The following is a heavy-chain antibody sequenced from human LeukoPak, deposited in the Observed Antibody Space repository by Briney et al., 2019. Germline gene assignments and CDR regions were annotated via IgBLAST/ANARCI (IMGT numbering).Heavy chain of an antibody. CDR3: ARGRYYGSGSYYNPFDY. J-gene: IGHJ4*02. Sequence: ASVKVSCKASGYTFTGYDINWVRQATGQGLEWMGWMNPNSGNTGYAQKFQGRVTITRNTSISTAYMELSSLRSEDTAVYYCARGRYYGSGSYYNPFDYWGQGNLVTVSS. CDR1: GYTFTGYD. V-gene: IGHV1-8*01. D-gene: IGHD3-10*01. CDR2: MNPNSGNT.